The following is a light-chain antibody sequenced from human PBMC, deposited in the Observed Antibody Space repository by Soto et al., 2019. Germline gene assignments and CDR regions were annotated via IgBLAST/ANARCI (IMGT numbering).Light chain of an antibody. CDR2: GAS. CDR1: QSVSNN. J-gene: IGKJ5*01. V-gene: IGKV3-15*01. CDR3: QQFNNWPHT. Sequence: EIGLTQSPDTLSLSPGERATLSCRASQSVSNNYLAWYQQKPGQAPRLLIYGASNRATGIPARFSGSGSGTEYTLTISNLQAEDFAVYYCQQFNNWPHTFGQGTRLEIK.